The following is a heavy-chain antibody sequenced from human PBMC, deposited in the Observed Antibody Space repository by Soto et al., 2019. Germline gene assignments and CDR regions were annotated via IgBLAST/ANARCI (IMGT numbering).Heavy chain of an antibody. V-gene: IGHV3-30-3*01. D-gene: IGHD1-26*01. Sequence: GGSLRLSCAASGFTFSSYAMHWVRQAPGKGLEWVAVISYDGSNKYYADSVKGRFTISRDNSKNTLYLQMNSLRAEDTAVYYCARARRGSKNWFDPWGQGTLVTSPQ. CDR3: ARARRGSKNWFDP. CDR2: ISYDGSNK. J-gene: IGHJ5*02. CDR1: GFTFSSYA.